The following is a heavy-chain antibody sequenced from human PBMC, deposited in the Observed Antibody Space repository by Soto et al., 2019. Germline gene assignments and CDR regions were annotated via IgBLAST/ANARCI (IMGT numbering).Heavy chain of an antibody. D-gene: IGHD6-19*01. CDR1: GFTFSSYA. J-gene: IGHJ4*02. Sequence: GGSLRLSCAASGFTFSSYAMHWVRQAPGKGLEWVAGISYGGGSTYYADSVKGRFTISRDNAKNTLYLQMKSLRVEDTALYYCAKDGGWSLAVAGLFDYWGPGTQVTVSS. CDR3: AKDGGWSLAVAGLFDY. V-gene: IGHV3-30*04. CDR2: ISYGGGST.